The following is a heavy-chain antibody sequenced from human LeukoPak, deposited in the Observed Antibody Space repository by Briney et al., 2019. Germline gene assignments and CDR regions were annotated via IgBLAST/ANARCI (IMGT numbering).Heavy chain of an antibody. D-gene: IGHD1-26*01. CDR2: INPNSGGT. V-gene: IGHV1-2*02. J-gene: IGHJ3*02. CDR3: AREGGGSGSYYDAFDI. CDR1: GYTFTGYY. Sequence: ASVTVSCKASGYTFTGYYMHWVRQAPGQGLEWMGWINPNSGGTNYAQKFQGRVTMTRDTSISTAYMELSRLRSDDTAVYYCAREGGGSGSYYDAFDIWGQGTMVTVSS.